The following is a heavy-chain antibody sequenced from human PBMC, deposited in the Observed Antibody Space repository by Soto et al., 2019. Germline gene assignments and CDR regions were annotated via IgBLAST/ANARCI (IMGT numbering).Heavy chain of an antibody. Sequence: VQLLESGGDLVQPGGSLRLSCVASGFILNNYAMSWVRQAPGKGLEWVPPIGGTDGDSVGVQWYEDSVKGRFTISRDSSANTLFLHMDNLRAEDSALYYCVKRGRNWGAFDFWGQGTTVVVSS. V-gene: IGHV3-23*01. J-gene: IGHJ3*01. CDR2: IGGTDGDSVGVQ. D-gene: IGHD7-27*01. CDR1: GFILNNYA. CDR3: VKRGRNWGAFDF.